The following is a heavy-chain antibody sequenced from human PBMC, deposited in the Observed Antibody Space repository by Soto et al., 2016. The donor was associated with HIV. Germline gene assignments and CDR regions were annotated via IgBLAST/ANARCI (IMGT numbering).Heavy chain of an antibody. CDR1: GFTFSSYA. CDR3: AGFVVVVAATPAY. CDR2: ISGSGGST. V-gene: IGHV3-23*01. Sequence: EVQLLESGGGLVQPGGSLRLSCAASGFTFSSYAMSWVRQAPGKGLEWVSAISGSGGSTYYADSVKGRFTISRGNSKNTLYLQMNSLRAEDTAVYYCAGFVVVVAATPAYWGQGTLVTVSS. J-gene: IGHJ4*02. D-gene: IGHD2-15*01.